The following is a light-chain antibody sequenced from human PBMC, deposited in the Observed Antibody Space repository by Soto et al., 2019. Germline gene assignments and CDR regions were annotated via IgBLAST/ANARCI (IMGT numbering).Light chain of an antibody. J-gene: IGLJ2*01. Sequence: QSVLTQPPSASGTPGQRVTISCSGSSSNIGSNYVYWYQELPGTAPKLLSYRNNQRPSGVPDRFSGSKSGTSASLAISGLRSEDEADYYCAAWDDSLSGEVFGGGTKVTVL. CDR1: SSNIGSNY. CDR3: AAWDDSLSGEV. CDR2: RNN. V-gene: IGLV1-47*01.